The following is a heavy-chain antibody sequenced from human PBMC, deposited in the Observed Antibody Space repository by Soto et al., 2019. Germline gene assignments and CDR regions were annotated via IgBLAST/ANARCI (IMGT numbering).Heavy chain of an antibody. CDR3: AKFRRNYFGD. CDR1: GDSMSPFY. CDR2: IYHIGTT. V-gene: IGHV4-59*03. Sequence: QVQLQESGPGLVKPSETLSLTCTVSGDSMSPFYWSWIRQPPGKGLEWIGYIYHIGTTTYNPSLKSRVPISLDSSKNQFSLKLTSVTAADTAVYYCAKFRRNYFGDWGQGTLVTVSS. D-gene: IGHD3-10*01. J-gene: IGHJ4*02.